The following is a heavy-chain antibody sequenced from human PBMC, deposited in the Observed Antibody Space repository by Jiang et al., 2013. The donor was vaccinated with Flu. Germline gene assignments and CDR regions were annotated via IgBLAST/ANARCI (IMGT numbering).Heavy chain of an antibody. V-gene: IGHV4-59*08. CDR1: GGSISSYY. D-gene: IGHD4-11*01. J-gene: IGHJ6*02. CDR3: ARLPSKGGANYYYYYGMDV. CDR2: IYYSGST. Sequence: GPGLVKPSETLSLTCTVSGGSISSYYWSWIRQPPGKGLEWIGYIYYSGSTNYNPSLKSRVTISVDTSKNQFSLKLSSVTAADTAVYYCARLPSKGGANYYYYYGMDVWGQGTTVTVSS.